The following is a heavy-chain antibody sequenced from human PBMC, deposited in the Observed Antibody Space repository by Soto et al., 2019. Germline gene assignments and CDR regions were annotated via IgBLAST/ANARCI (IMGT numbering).Heavy chain of an antibody. Sequence: SGPTLVNPTQPLTLTCTVSGFSLSGTGMRVTWIRQPPGKALEWLARIDWEDTKLYSSSLKTRLSISRDTSKNQVVLTMTNMDPADTGTYYCARAFYGMDVWGQGTTVTVSS. V-gene: IGHV2-70*04. CDR1: GFSLSGTGMR. CDR3: ARAFYGMDV. J-gene: IGHJ6*02. CDR2: IDWEDTK.